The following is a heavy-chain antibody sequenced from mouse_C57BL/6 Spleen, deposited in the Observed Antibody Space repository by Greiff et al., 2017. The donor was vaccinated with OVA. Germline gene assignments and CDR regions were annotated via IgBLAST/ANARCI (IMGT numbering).Heavy chain of an antibody. J-gene: IGHJ2*01. CDR1: GFTFSSYT. Sequence: EVKVVESGGGLVKPGGSLKLSCAASGFTFSSYTMSWVRQTPEKRLEWVATISGGGGNPYYPDSVKGRFTISRHTTKNTLYLQMSSLRSEDTALYYCARHETGDFDYWGQGTTLTVSS. V-gene: IGHV5-9*01. CDR2: ISGGGGNP. CDR3: ARHETGDFDY.